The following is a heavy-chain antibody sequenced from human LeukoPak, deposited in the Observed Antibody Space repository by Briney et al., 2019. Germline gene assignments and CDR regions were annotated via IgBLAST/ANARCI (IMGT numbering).Heavy chain of an antibody. J-gene: IGHJ4*02. D-gene: IGHD6-19*01. CDR3: AKEPYSSGPLHLHFDY. Sequence: QTGGSLRLSCAASGFTFSNYAMSWVRQAPGKGLEWVSAISGSGGSTYYADSVKGRSTISRDSSKNTLYLQMNSLRAEDTAVYYCAKEPYSSGPLHLHFDYWGQGTLVTVSS. CDR2: ISGSGGST. CDR1: GFTFSNYA. V-gene: IGHV3-23*01.